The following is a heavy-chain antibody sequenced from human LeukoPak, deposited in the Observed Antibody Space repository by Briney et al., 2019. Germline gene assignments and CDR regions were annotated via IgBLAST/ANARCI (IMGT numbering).Heavy chain of an antibody. J-gene: IGHJ5*02. V-gene: IGHV5-51*01. D-gene: IGHD6-6*01. Sequence: GGSLEISCKGSGYSFTSYWIGWVRRLPGKGLEGMGIIYPGDSDTRYSPSFQGQVTISADKSISTAYLQWSSLKASDTAMYYCARRWYSSSSGNWFDPWGQGTLVTVSS. CDR3: ARRWYSSSSGNWFDP. CDR2: IYPGDSDT. CDR1: GYSFTSYW.